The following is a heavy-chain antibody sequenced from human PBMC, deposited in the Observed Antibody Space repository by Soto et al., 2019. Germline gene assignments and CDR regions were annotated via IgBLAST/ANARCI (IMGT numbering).Heavy chain of an antibody. D-gene: IGHD6-19*01. CDR2: ISGSDGST. Sequence: GGSLRLSCAASGFTFSSYAMSWVRQAPGKGLEWVSAISGSDGSTYYADSVKGRFTISRDNSKNTLYLQMNSLRAEDTAVYYCAKDQGIGVKVAGPVGIWGQGTMVTVSS. J-gene: IGHJ3*02. CDR1: GFTFSSYA. CDR3: AKDQGIGVKVAGPVGI. V-gene: IGHV3-23*01.